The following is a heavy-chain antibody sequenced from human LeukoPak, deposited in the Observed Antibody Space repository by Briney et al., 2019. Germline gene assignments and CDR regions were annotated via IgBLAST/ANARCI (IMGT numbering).Heavy chain of an antibody. CDR2: IYYSGST. D-gene: IGHD3-10*01. CDR3: ARSDGYGLVGI. Sequence: SETLSLTCTVSGDSITSSSYYWGWIRQPPGKGLEWIGSIYYSGSTYYNPSLKSRVIIIIDTPKNHFSLTLSSVTAADTAVYYCARSDGYGLVGIWGQGTMVTVSS. V-gene: IGHV4-39*07. J-gene: IGHJ3*02. CDR1: GDSITSSSYY.